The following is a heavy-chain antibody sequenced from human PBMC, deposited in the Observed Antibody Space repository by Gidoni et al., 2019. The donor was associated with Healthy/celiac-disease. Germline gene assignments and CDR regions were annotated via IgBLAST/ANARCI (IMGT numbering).Heavy chain of an antibody. Sequence: QVQLVQSGAEVKKPGSSVQVSCKASGGTFSSYAIRWVRQAPGQGLEWMGGIIPILGTANYAQKFQGRVTITADESTSTAYMELSSLRSEDTAVYYCARDRRDVHSGWYGYYYYGMDVWGQGTTVTVSS. CDR2: IIPILGTA. D-gene: IGHD6-19*01. CDR3: ARDRRDVHSGWYGYYYYGMDV. V-gene: IGHV1-69*01. J-gene: IGHJ6*02. CDR1: GGTFSSYA.